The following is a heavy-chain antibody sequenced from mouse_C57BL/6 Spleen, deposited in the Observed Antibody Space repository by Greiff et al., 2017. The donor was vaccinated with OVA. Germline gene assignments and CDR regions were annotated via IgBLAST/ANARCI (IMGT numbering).Heavy chain of an antibody. CDR2: IYPGDGDT. CDR1: GYAFSSYW. D-gene: IGHD2-1*01. CDR3: ARSPLYGNYGYYFDY. J-gene: IGHJ2*01. Sequence: VQLVESGAELVKPGASVKISCKASGYAFSSYWMNWVKQRPGKGLEWIGQIYPGDGDTNYNGKFKGKATLTADKSSSTAYMQLSSLTSEDSAVYFCARSPLYGNYGYYFDYWGQGTTLTVSS. V-gene: IGHV1-80*01.